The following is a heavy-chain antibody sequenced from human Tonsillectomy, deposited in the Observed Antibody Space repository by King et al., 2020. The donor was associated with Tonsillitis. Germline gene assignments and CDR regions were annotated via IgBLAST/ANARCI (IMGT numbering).Heavy chain of an antibody. Sequence: VQLVESGAEVKKPGASVKVSCKASGYTFTGYYMHWVRQAPGQGLEWMGWINPNSGGTNYAQKFQGRVTMTRDTSISTAYMELCRLRSDDTAGYYCARDGAVTTNYYYYYGMDVWGQGTTVTVSS. CDR1: GYTFTGYY. CDR3: ARDGAVTTNYYYYYGMDV. D-gene: IGHD4-17*01. CDR2: INPNSGGT. V-gene: IGHV1-2*02. J-gene: IGHJ6*02.